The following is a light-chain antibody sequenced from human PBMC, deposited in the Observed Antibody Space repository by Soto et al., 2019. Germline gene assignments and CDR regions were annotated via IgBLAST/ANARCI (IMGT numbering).Light chain of an antibody. V-gene: IGLV2-23*02. CDR2: EDS. CDR3: CSYAGSNTFV. Sequence: QSVLTQPASVSGSPGQSITISCTGTSSDIGGYNYVSWYQQHPGKAPKLMIYEDSKRPSGVSNRFSASKSGNTASLTISGLQAEDEADYYCCSYAGSNTFVFGTGTKVTVL. CDR1: SSDIGGYNY. J-gene: IGLJ1*01.